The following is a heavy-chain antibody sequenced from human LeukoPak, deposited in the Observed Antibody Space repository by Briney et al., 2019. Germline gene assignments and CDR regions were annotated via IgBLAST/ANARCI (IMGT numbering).Heavy chain of an antibody. CDR2: ISSDGSNT. CDR1: GFTFSSYW. Sequence: GGSLGLSCAASGFTFSSYWTHWVRQAPGKGLVWVSRISSDGSNTRYADCVKGRFTISRDNAKNTLYLQMNSLRAEDTAVYYCAKDRGIAVAGTLDAFDIWGQGTMVTVSS. CDR3: AKDRGIAVAGTLDAFDI. D-gene: IGHD6-19*01. J-gene: IGHJ3*02. V-gene: IGHV3-74*01.